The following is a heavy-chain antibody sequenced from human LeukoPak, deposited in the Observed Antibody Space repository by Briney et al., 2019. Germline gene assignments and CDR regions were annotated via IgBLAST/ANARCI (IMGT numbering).Heavy chain of an antibody. V-gene: IGHV1-18*01. CDR2: ISAYNGDT. Sequence: GASVKVSCKTSGYSFASYGISWVRQAPAQGLEWMVWISAYNGDTRYAQHLQGRVSLTTDLSTGTAFIELRSLTSDDTAIYYCARDTALIRTPGGPDSWGQGTLVTVSS. J-gene: IGHJ5*02. D-gene: IGHD2-8*02. CDR1: GYSFASYG. CDR3: ARDTALIRTPGGPDS.